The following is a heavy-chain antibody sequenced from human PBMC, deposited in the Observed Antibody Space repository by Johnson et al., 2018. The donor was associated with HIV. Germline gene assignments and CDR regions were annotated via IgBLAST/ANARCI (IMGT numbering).Heavy chain of an antibody. CDR1: GFTFSSYA. CDR2: ISGSGGTT. J-gene: IGHJ3*02. Sequence: VQLVESGGGVVQPGRSLRLSCAASGFTFSSYAMHWVRQAPGKGLEWVSVISGSGGTTYYADSVKGRFTISRDNSKNALYLQMNSLRAEDTAVYYCTRGLDYYDSTGFRSASFDIWGQGTMVIVSP. V-gene: IGHV3-23*04. D-gene: IGHD3-22*01. CDR3: TRGLDYYDSTGFRSASFDI.